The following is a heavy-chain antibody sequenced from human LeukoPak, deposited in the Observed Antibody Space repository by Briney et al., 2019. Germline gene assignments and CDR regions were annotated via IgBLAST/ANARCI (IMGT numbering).Heavy chain of an antibody. CDR2: IYYSGST. D-gene: IGHD5-24*01. J-gene: IGHJ3*02. V-gene: IGHV4-30-4*08. Sequence: PSQTLSLTCTVSGGSISSGDYYWSWIHQPPGKGLEWIGYIYYSGSTYYNPSLKSRVTISVDTSKNQFSLKLSSVTAADTAVYYCARDPEMATSDAFDIWGQGTMVTVSS. CDR3: ARDPEMATSDAFDI. CDR1: GGSISSGDYY.